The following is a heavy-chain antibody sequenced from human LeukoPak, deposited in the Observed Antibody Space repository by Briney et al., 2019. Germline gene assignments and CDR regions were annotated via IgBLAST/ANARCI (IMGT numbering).Heavy chain of an antibody. CDR3: ARRGNKYQLLGGSFDY. CDR2: ISGSGGST. CDR1: GFTFSSYA. D-gene: IGHD2-2*01. Sequence: GGSLRLSCAASGFTFSSYAMSWVRQAPGKGLEWVSAISGSGGSTYYADSVKGRFTISRDNAKNSLYLQMNSLRAEDTAVYYCARRGNKYQLLGGSFDYWGQGTLVTVSS. V-gene: IGHV3-23*01. J-gene: IGHJ4*02.